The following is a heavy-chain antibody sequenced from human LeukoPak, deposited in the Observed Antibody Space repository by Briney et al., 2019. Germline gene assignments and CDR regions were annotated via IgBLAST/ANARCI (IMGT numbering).Heavy chain of an antibody. Sequence: GGSLRLSCAASGFTVSSNYMSWVRQAPGKGLEWVSAISGSGGSTYYADSVKGRFTISRDNSKNTLYLQMNSLRAEDTAVYYCAKDPHYDSSGSYWGQGTLVTVSS. CDR2: ISGSGGST. V-gene: IGHV3-23*01. CDR1: GFTVSSNY. CDR3: AKDPHYDSSGSY. J-gene: IGHJ4*02. D-gene: IGHD3-22*01.